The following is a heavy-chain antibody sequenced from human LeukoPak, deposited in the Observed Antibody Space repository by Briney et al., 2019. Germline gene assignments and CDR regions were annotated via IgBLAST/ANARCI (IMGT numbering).Heavy chain of an antibody. CDR3: ARSAAGTWFIDN. J-gene: IGHJ4*02. CDR1: GFTFSHYW. Sequence: GGSLRLSCAVSGFTFSHYWMHWVRQTPGKGLVWVSRINSDGNSTIYADSVKGRLTISRDNAKNTLYLQMNSLRAEDTAVYYCARSAAGTWFIDNWGQGTLVTVSS. V-gene: IGHV3-74*01. D-gene: IGHD6-13*01. CDR2: INSDGNST.